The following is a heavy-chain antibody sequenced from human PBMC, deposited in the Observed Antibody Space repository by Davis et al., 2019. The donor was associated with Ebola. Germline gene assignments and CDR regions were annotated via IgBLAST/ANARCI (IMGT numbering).Heavy chain of an antibody. V-gene: IGHV3-21*01. J-gene: IGHJ4*02. CDR2: ISSSSSYI. D-gene: IGHD3-22*01. CDR3: ARVWARGVVIPPGFDY. Sequence: PGGSLRLSCAASGFTFSSYSMNWVRQAPGKGLEWVSSISSSSSYIYYADSVKGRFTISRDNAKNSLYLQMNSLRDEDTAVYYCARVWARGVVIPPGFDYWGQGTLVTVSS. CDR1: GFTFSSYS.